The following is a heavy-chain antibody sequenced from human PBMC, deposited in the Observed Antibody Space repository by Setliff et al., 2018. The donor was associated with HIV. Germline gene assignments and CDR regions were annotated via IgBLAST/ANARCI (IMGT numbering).Heavy chain of an antibody. Sequence: TSETLSLTCTVSGVSIVTGGFYYSWIRHRPGKGLEWIGTVYYSGSTYYNPSLKSRVTISVDTSKKQFSLRLSSVTAADTAVYYCARGTSGGHSSGYYYFDYWGHGTLVTVSS. D-gene: IGHD3-22*01. J-gene: IGHJ4*01. CDR3: ARGTSGGHSSGYYYFDY. CDR1: GVSIVTGGFY. V-gene: IGHV4-31*03. CDR2: VYYSGST.